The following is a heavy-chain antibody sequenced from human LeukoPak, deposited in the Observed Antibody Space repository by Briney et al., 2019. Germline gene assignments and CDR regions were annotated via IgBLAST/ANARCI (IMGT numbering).Heavy chain of an antibody. Sequence: GGSLRLSCAASRFTFSSYIMDWVRQAPGKGLEWVSSISSSSSYIYYAASVKGRFTISRDNAKKSLYLQMNSLRAEDTAIYYCARATTYDILTSYSDYWSQGTLVTVSS. D-gene: IGHD3-9*01. J-gene: IGHJ4*02. CDR2: ISSSSSYI. CDR3: ARATTYDILTSYSDY. V-gene: IGHV3-21*01. CDR1: RFTFSSYI.